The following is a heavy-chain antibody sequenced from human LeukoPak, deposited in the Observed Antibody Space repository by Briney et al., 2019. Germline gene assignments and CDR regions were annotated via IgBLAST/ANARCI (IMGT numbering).Heavy chain of an antibody. D-gene: IGHD3-3*01. V-gene: IGHV3-23*01. CDR3: AKDRLEWLLSSDY. Sequence: GGSLRLSCAASGFTVRTNYMSWVRQAPGKGLEWVSAISGSGGSTYYADSVKGRFTISRDNSKNTLYLQMNSLRAEDTAVYYCAKDRLEWLLSSDYWGQGTLVTVSS. J-gene: IGHJ4*02. CDR2: ISGSGGST. CDR1: GFTVRTNY.